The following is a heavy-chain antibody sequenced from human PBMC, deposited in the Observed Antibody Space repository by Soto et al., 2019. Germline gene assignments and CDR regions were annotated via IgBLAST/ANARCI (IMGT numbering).Heavy chain of an antibody. CDR1: GGTFSSYA. D-gene: IGHD2-15*01. J-gene: IGHJ6*02. Sequence: ASVKVSCKASGGTFSSYAISWVRQAPGQGLERMGGIIPIFGTANYAQKFQGRVTITADESTSTAYMELSSLRSEDTAVYYCARGYCSGGSCHPLYYYYGMDVWGQGTTVTVSS. CDR2: IIPIFGTA. V-gene: IGHV1-69*13. CDR3: ARGYCSGGSCHPLYYYYGMDV.